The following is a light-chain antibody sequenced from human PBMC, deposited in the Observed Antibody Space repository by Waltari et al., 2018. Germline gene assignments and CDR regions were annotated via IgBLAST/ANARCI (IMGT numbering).Light chain of an antibody. CDR1: TSNIGSNT. V-gene: IGLV1-44*01. Sequence: QSVLTQPPSASGTPGQRVTIPCSGRTSNIGSNTVNWYQQLPGTAPKLLIYTNNQRPSGVPDRFSGSKSGTSASLAISGLQSEDEADYYCAAWDDSLSGPGFGGGTKVTVL. CDR2: TNN. CDR3: AAWDDSLSGPG. J-gene: IGLJ3*02.